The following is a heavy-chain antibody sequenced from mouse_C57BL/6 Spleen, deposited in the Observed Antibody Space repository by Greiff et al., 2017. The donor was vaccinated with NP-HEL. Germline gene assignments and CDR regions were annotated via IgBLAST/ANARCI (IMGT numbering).Heavy chain of an antibody. CDR1: GFTFSSYA. V-gene: IGHV5-4*01. CDR2: ISDGGSYT. CDR3: GRDGGDCAWFAY. J-gene: IGHJ3*01. Sequence: EVKLVESGGGLVKPGGSLKLSCAASGFTFSSYAMSWVRQTPEKRLEWVATISDGGSYTYYPDNVKGRFTISRDNAKNNLYLQMSHLKSEDTAMYYCGRDGGDCAWFAYWGQGTLVTVSA.